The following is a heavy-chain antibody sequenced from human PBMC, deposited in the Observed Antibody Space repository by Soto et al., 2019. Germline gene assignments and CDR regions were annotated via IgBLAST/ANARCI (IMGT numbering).Heavy chain of an antibody. D-gene: IGHD3-10*01. CDR3: ARDRGYDAHDYYYNAMDV. Sequence: GGSLRLSCISSGFTFRTYTMNWVRQAPGKGLEWVPGIRGFSPYTFYAESVKGRFTISRGNAKNSLYLQMDSLRAEDTAVYYCARDRGYDAHDYYYNAMDVWGQGTTVTVSS. CDR1: GFTFRTYT. J-gene: IGHJ6*02. CDR2: IRGFSPYT. V-gene: IGHV3-21*01.